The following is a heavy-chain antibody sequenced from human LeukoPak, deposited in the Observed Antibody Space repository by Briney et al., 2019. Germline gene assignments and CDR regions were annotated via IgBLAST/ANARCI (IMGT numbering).Heavy chain of an antibody. CDR1: GYTFTGYY. J-gene: IGHJ3*02. V-gene: IGHV1-2*02. CDR2: INPNSGGT. Sequence: ASVKVSCKASGYTFTGYYMHWVRQAPGQGLEWIGWINPNSGGTNYAQKFQGRVTMTRDTSISTAYMELSRLRSDDTAVYYCARGLSSTDAFDIWGQGTMVTVSS. CDR3: ARGLSSTDAFDI. D-gene: IGHD6-13*01.